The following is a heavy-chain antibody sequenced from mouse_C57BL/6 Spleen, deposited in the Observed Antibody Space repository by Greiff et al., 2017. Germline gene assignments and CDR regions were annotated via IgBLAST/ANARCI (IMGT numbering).Heavy chain of an antibody. V-gene: IGHV5-17*01. CDR1: GFTFSDYG. CDR2: ISSGASTI. CDR3: AKKRGRHFYYAMDY. Sequence: EVKVVESGGGLVKPGGSLKLSCAASGFTFSDYGMHWVRQAPEQGLEWVAYISSGASTISYADTAKGRFTISRDNAKNTLFLHKASRRSENTTMYYGAKKRGRHFYYAMDYWGQGTSVTVSS. D-gene: IGHD3-2*01. J-gene: IGHJ4*01.